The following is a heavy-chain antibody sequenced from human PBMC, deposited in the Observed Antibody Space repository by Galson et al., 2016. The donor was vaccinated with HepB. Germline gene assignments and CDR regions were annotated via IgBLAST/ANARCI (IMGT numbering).Heavy chain of an antibody. D-gene: IGHD6-13*01. CDR2: MSDSGGST. V-gene: IGHV3-23*01. J-gene: IGHJ1*01. CDR1: GFTVSSDY. CDR3: AVRYSSIRYFQH. Sequence: SLRLSCAASGFTVSSDYMNWVRQAPGKGLEWVSAMSDSGGSTYYADSVKGRFTISRDNSKNTLYLQTNSLGAEDTAIYYCAVRYSSIRYFQHWGRGTLVSVSS.